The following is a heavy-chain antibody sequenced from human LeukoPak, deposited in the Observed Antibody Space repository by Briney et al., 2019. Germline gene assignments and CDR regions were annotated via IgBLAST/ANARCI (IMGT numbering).Heavy chain of an antibody. D-gene: IGHD6-19*01. Sequence: SETLSLTCAVYGGAFSGYYWSWIRQPPGKGLEWIGEINHSGSTNYNPSLKSRVTISVDTSKNQFSLKLSSVTAADTAVYYCASSYSSGPHYFDYWGQGTLVTVSS. V-gene: IGHV4-34*01. CDR2: INHSGST. J-gene: IGHJ4*02. CDR3: ASSYSSGPHYFDY. CDR1: GGAFSGYY.